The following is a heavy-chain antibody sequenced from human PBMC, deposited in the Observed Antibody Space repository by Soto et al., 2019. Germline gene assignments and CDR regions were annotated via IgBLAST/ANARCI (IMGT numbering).Heavy chain of an antibody. CDR2: INPNSGGT. V-gene: IGHV1-2*02. D-gene: IGHD6-13*01. Sequence: QVRLVQSGAEVKKPGASVKVSCKASGYTFTGYYMHWVRQAPGQGLEWMGWINPNSGGTNYAQKFQARVTMTRDTSISTAYMELSRLRSDDTAVYYCARNLFIAAAGTRFGMDVWGQGTTVTVSS. CDR1: GYTFTGYY. CDR3: ARNLFIAAAGTRFGMDV. J-gene: IGHJ6*02.